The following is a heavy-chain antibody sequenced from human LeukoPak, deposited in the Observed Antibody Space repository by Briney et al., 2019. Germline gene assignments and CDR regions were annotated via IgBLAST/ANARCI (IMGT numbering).Heavy chain of an antibody. CDR2: ISSSCSTI. CDR3: ARRATSERGHSYGLDY. V-gene: IGHV3-48*03. D-gene: IGHD5-18*01. CDR1: GFTFNSYE. Sequence: GGSLRLSCAASGFTFNSYEMNWVRQAPGKGLEWVSYISSSCSTIYYADSVKGRFTISRDNAKNSLYLQMNSLRAEDTAVYYCARRATSERGHSYGLDYWGQGTLVTVSS. J-gene: IGHJ4*02.